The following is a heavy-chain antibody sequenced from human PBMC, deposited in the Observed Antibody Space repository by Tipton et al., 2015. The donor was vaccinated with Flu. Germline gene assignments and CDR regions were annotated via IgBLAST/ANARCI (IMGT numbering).Heavy chain of an antibody. CDR3: ARGIGPALLVDTAERWFDP. CDR2: IYYSGST. CDR1: GGSISSYY. J-gene: IGHJ5*02. Sequence: TLSLTCTVSGGSISSYYWSWIRQPPGKGLEWIGYIYYSGSTNYNPSLKSRVTISVDTSKNQFSLKLSSVTAADTAVYYCARGIGPALLVDTAERWFDPWGQGTLVTVSS. V-gene: IGHV4-59*01. D-gene: IGHD5-18*01.